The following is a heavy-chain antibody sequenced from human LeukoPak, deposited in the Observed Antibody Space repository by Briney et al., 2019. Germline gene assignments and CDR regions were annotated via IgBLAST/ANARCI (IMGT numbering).Heavy chain of an antibody. CDR2: ISGSGGGR. J-gene: IGHJ6*03. CDR1: GFTLRSYA. Sequence: GGALRLSFAASGFTLRSYALSWGRQGPWEGGEWVSSISGSGGGRYYADSVKGRFTISRDNSKNTLYLQMNNLRAEDTAVYYCAKGVDASGIYYYFYMDVWGKGTTVTVSS. D-gene: IGHD3-16*01. V-gene: IGHV3-23*01. CDR3: AKGVDASGIYYYFYMDV.